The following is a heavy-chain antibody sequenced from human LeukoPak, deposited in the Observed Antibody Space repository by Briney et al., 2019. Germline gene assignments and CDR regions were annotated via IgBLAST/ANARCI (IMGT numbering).Heavy chain of an antibody. D-gene: IGHD5-18*01. J-gene: IGHJ4*02. V-gene: IGHV4-34*01. CDR3: ATIKRGNIYGYFDF. CDR1: GGSFSGYY. Sequence: PSETLSLTCAVYGGSFSGYYWSWIRQPPGKGLEWIGEINHSGSTNYNPSPKSRVTISVDTSKNQFSLRLSSVTAADTAVYYCATIKRGNIYGYFDFWGQGILVTVSS. CDR2: INHSGST.